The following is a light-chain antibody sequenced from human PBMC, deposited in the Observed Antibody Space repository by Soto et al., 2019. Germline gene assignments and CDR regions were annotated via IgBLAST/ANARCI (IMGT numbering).Light chain of an antibody. J-gene: IGKJ1*01. CDR1: QTITTW. Sequence: DIPVTQSPPTLSASVGDRVTINCRASQTITTWMAWYQQKPGKAPKLLVYDASTLQSGVATRFSGSGSGTEFTLIISGLQPEDSATYYCQQYTNTNNPWMFGQGTKVDIK. CDR3: QQYTNTNNPWM. V-gene: IGKV1-5*01. CDR2: DAS.